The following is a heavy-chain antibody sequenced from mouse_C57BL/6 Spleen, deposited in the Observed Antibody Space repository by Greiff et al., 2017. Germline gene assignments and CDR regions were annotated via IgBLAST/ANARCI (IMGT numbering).Heavy chain of an antibody. J-gene: IGHJ2*01. CDR3: ARGVGVFDY. V-gene: IGHV1-82*01. CDR1: GYAFSSSW. CDR2: IYPGDGDT. D-gene: IGHD1-1*02. Sequence: QVQLKESGPELVKPGASVKISCKASGYAFSSSWMNWVKQRPGKGLEWIGRIYPGDGDTNYNGKFKGKATLTADKSSSTAYMQLSSLTSEDSAVYFWARGVGVFDYWGQGTTLTVSS.